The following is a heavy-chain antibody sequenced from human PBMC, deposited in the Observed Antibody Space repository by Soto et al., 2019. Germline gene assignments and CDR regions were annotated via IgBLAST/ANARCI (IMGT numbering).Heavy chain of an antibody. Sequence: LRLSCAASGFTFSSYGMHWVRQAPGKGLEWVAVIWYDGSNKYYADSVKGRFTISRDNSKNTLYLQMNSLRAEDTAVYYCARGKGYCSGGSCRFYYYYGMDVWGQGTTVTVSS. D-gene: IGHD2-15*01. V-gene: IGHV3-33*01. CDR3: ARGKGYCSGGSCRFYYYYGMDV. CDR2: IWYDGSNK. J-gene: IGHJ6*02. CDR1: GFTFSSYG.